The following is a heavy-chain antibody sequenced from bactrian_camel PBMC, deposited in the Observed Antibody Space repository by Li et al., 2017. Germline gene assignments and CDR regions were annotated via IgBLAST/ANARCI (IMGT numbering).Heavy chain of an antibody. CDR3: AASWDVTAAASLGLMTSPETGGY. CDR2: IDNNYGST. Sequence: VQLVESGGGSVQGGGSLRLSCVAALGSYDGAYPQYCMGWFRRGPGKGREGVAIIDNNYGSTTYGESVKGRFTISRDNAENTLDLQMSDLKPEDSAMYYCAASWDVTAAASLGLMTSPETGGYWGEGTQVTVS. V-gene: IGHV3S61*01. CDR1: LGSYDGAYPQYC. J-gene: IGHJ6*01. D-gene: IGHD3*01.